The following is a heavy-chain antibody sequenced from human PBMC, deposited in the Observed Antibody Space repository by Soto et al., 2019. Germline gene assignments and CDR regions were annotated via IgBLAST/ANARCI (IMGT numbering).Heavy chain of an antibody. D-gene: IGHD3-22*01. V-gene: IGHV3-7*05. Sequence: LRLSYADPGFTFRSYWMSWVLEAPGKGLEWVANIKQDGSEKYYVDSVKGRFTISRDNAKNSLYLQMNSLRAEDTAVYYCARDCDYYDSSGYPDYWGQGTLVIVSS. CDR3: ARDCDYYDSSGYPDY. CDR1: GFTFRSYW. CDR2: IKQDGSEK. J-gene: IGHJ4*02.